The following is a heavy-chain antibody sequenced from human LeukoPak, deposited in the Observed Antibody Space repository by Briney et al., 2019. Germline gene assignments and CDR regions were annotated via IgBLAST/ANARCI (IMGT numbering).Heavy chain of an antibody. CDR1: GFIFKNYA. V-gene: IGHV3-23*01. D-gene: IGHD4-17*01. CDR3: AKDSSVPYGITD. CDR2: ISGSDGNT. Sequence: GGSLRLSCSASGFIFKNYALHWVRQAPGKGLEWVSAISGSDGNTFYADSVKGRFTISRDNSKNTLSLQMNSLRAEDTALYYCAKDSSVPYGITDWGQGTLVTVSS. J-gene: IGHJ4*02.